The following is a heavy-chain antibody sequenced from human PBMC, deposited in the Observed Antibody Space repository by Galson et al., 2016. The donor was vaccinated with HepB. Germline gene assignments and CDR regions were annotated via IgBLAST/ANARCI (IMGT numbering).Heavy chain of an antibody. CDR2: VFPGDSDT. J-gene: IGHJ4*02. D-gene: IGHD5-18*01. V-gene: IGHV5-51*01. Sequence: QSGAEVKKPGETLKISCKASGYTFDMYWIAWVRQMPGKGLEWMGIVFPGDSDTRYSPSLQGQVTITVDKSTHTAFLQWSGLKAADSGMYYCARHRGYSSGLYSRFDYWGQGTPVTVSS. CDR3: ARHRGYSSGLYSRFDY. CDR1: GYTFDMYW.